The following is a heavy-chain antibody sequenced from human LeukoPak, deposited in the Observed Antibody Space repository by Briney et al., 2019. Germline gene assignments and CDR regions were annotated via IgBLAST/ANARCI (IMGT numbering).Heavy chain of an antibody. CDR3: ARAWDYYGSGSYLGYYYYYYMDV. D-gene: IGHD3-10*01. CDR1: GFTFSSYG. Sequence: GGSLRLSCAASGFTFSSYGMTWVRQAPGKGLEWVSSISSSSSYIYYADSVKGRFTISRDNAKNSLYLQMNSLRAEDTAVYYCARAWDYYGSGSYLGYYYYYYMDVWGKGTTVTISS. CDR2: ISSSSSYI. J-gene: IGHJ6*03. V-gene: IGHV3-21*01.